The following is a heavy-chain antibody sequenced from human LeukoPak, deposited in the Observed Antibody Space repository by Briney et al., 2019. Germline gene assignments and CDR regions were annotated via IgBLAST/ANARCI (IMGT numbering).Heavy chain of an antibody. J-gene: IGHJ5*02. V-gene: IGHV7-4-1*02. CDR3: ARGWFPPYCSSTSCYEGWFDP. Sequence: GASVKVSCEASGYTFTSYAMNWVRQAPGQGLEWMGWVNTNTGNPTYAQGFTGRFVFSLDTSVSTAYLQISSLKAEDTAVYYCARGWFPPYCSSTSCYEGWFDPWGQGTLVTVSS. CDR1: GYTFTSYA. D-gene: IGHD2-2*01. CDR2: VNTNTGNP.